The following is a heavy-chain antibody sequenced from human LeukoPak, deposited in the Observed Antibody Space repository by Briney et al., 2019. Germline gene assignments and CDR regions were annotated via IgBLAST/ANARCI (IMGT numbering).Heavy chain of an antibody. Sequence: GGSLRLSCAASGFTFSYYDFHWVRQAPGKGLQWVSSISSTTTYICYADSLKGRFTISRDDTRNSLYLQMNSLTAEDTAVYYCAREWPDAFDIWGQGTMVTVSS. J-gene: IGHJ3*02. D-gene: IGHD5-24*01. CDR1: GFTFSYYD. V-gene: IGHV3-21*01. CDR2: ISSTTTYI. CDR3: AREWPDAFDI.